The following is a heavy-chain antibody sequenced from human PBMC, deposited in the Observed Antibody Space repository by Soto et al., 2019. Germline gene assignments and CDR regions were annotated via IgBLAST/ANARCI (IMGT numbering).Heavy chain of an antibody. V-gene: IGHV3-74*01. CDR2: TNEDGSIT. J-gene: IGHJ4*02. Sequence: EVQLVESGGGLVQPGGSLRLSCEVSGFIFSSYWMHWVRQVPGKGLVWVSRTNEDGSITNYADSVRGRFTISRDNAKNTLYLEMNGRRVEDTVVYYCTRDSGGGGGYWGQGTLVTVSS. CDR1: GFIFSSYW. CDR3: TRDSGGGGGY. D-gene: IGHD2-15*01.